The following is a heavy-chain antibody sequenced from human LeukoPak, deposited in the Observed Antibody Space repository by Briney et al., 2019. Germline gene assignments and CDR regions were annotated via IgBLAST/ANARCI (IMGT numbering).Heavy chain of an antibody. Sequence: PGGSLRLSCAASGFTFSSYSMNWVRQAPGKGLEWVAVISYDGSNKYYADSVKGRFTISRDNSKNTLYLQMNSLRAEDTAVYYCARRSSGQLDSDIDYWGQGTLVTVSS. D-gene: IGHD6-19*01. CDR1: GFTFSSYS. CDR2: ISYDGSNK. J-gene: IGHJ4*02. V-gene: IGHV3-30*03. CDR3: ARRSSGQLDSDIDY.